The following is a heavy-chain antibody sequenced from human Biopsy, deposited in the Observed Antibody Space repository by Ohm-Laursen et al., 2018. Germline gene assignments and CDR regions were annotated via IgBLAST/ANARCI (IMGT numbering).Heavy chain of an antibody. CDR1: GGPSSNYA. V-gene: IGHV1-69*04. Sequence: SSVTVSCKPYGGPSSNYAFSWVRQAPGQGLEWVGRIVPILGHLNYAQRFQGRVSITADKSTTYVYMELSRLTSGDTAVYYCAADADGYYTEFDYWGPGTLVTVSS. J-gene: IGHJ4*02. CDR2: IVPILGHL. CDR3: AADADGYYTEFDY. D-gene: IGHD3-3*01.